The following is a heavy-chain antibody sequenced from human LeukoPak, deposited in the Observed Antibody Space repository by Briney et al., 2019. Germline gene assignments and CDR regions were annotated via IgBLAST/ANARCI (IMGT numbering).Heavy chain of an antibody. D-gene: IGHD1-26*01. CDR2: ISYDGSNT. Sequence: GGSLRLSCAAAGFTFSSYAIHWVRQAPGKGLKWVAVISYDGSNTYYAGSVKGRFTISRDNSKNKLYLQMNSLRTEDTAVYYCARGGPLSYSGSLYGAFDIWGRGTMVTVSS. CDR1: GFTFSSYA. CDR3: ARGGPLSYSGSLYGAFDI. V-gene: IGHV3-30-3*01. J-gene: IGHJ3*02.